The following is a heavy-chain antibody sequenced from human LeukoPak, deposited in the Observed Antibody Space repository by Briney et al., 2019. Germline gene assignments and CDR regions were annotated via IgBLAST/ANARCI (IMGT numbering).Heavy chain of an antibody. CDR3: VRLQPNTGEWAFDI. Sequence: SETLSLTCTVSGGSISTYYWSWIRQPPGEGLEWIGYISNGGSTKYNPSLKSRDTISADTSKNQLSLKLRSVTAADTAVYHCVRLQPNTGEWAFDIWGQGTMVSVSS. CDR2: ISNGGST. J-gene: IGHJ3*02. D-gene: IGHD1-1*01. CDR1: GGSISTYY. V-gene: IGHV4-59*01.